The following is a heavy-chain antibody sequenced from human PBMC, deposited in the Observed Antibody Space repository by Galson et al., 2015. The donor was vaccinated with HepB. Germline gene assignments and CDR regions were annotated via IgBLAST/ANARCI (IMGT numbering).Heavy chain of an antibody. CDR3: AKDTGRGYSGYDDY. CDR2: ISWNSGSI. D-gene: IGHD5-12*01. Sequence: SLRLSCAASGFTFDDYAMHWVRQAPGKGLEWVSGISWNSGSIGYADSVKGRFTISRDNAKNSLYLQMNSLRAEDTALYYCAKDTGRGYSGYDDYWGQGTLVTVSS. J-gene: IGHJ4*02. V-gene: IGHV3-9*01. CDR1: GFTFDDYA.